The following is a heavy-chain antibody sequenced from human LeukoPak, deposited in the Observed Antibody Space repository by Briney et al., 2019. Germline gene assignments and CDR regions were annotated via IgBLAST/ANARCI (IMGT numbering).Heavy chain of an antibody. D-gene: IGHD1-26*01. CDR1: GFTFSSYW. CDR3: ASLHSGSNQINDY. V-gene: IGHV3-7*01. J-gene: IGHJ4*02. Sequence: GGSLRLSCAASGFTFSSYWMSWVRQAPGKGLEWVANIKQDGSEKYYVDSVKGRFTISRDNAKNSLYLQMNSLRAEDTAVYYCASLHSGSNQINDYWGQGTLVTVSS. CDR2: IKQDGSEK.